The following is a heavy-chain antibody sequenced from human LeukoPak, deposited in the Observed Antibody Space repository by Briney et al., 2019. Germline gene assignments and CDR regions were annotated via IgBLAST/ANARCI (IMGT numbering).Heavy chain of an antibody. CDR3: GKDISAGGMDV. V-gene: IGHV3-48*01. CDR2: ISSSSSSI. CDR1: GFTFSSYS. Sequence: GGSLRLSCAASGFTFSSYSMNWVRQAPGKGLEWVSYISSSSSSIYYADSVKGRFTISRDNAKNSLYLQMNSLRAEDTALYCCGKDISAGGMDVWGQGTTVTVSS. D-gene: IGHD3-10*01. J-gene: IGHJ6*02.